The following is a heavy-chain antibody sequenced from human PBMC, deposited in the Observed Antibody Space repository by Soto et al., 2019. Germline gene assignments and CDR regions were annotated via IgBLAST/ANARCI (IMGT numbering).Heavy chain of an antibody. CDR1: GFTFSSYS. Sequence: GGSLRLSCAASGFTFSSYSMNWVRQAPGKGLEWVSSISSSSSYIYYADSVKGRFTISRNNAKNSLYLQMNSLRAEDTAVYYGARDRRFGELPYYFDYWGQGTLVTVSS. CDR2: ISSSSSYI. V-gene: IGHV3-21*01. CDR3: ARDRRFGELPYYFDY. J-gene: IGHJ4*02. D-gene: IGHD3-10*01.